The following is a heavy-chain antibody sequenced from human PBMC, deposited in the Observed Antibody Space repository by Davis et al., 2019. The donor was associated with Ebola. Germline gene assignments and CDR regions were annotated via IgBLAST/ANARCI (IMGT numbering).Heavy chain of an antibody. CDR1: GFTFNKYE. CDR2: ISDSGDAA. V-gene: IGHV3-48*03. J-gene: IGHJ4*02. D-gene: IGHD5-18*01. Sequence: GGSLRLSCVASGFTFNKYEMNWVRQAPGKGLEWISYISDSGDAAHYTDSVKGRFTISRDNAKNSLYLQMNTLRVEDTATYYCVPETWIRGQGILVTVSS. CDR3: VPETWI.